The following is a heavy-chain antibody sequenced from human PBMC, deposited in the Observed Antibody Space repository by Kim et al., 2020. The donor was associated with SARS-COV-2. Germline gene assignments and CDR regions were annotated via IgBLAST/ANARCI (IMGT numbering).Heavy chain of an antibody. CDR3: ARSGNYYFDF. D-gene: IGHD1-26*01. CDR1: GFTFSSYN. Sequence: GGSLRLSCAASGFTFSSYNLNWVRQAPGKGLEWVSYIGSSGSTIHYADSVKGRFTISRDNAKNSLYLQMNSLRDADTAVYYCARSGNYYFDFWGQGTLVT. CDR2: IGSSGSTI. V-gene: IGHV3-48*02. J-gene: IGHJ4*02.